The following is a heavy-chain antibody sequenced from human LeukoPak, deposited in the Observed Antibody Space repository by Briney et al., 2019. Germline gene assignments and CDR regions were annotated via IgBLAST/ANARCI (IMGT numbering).Heavy chain of an antibody. CDR1: GFTFSSYG. J-gene: IGHJ6*02. CDR3: ARDATHYYYAMDV. CDR2: ISYDGSNK. V-gene: IGHV3-30*03. Sequence: GGSLRLSRSASGFTFSSYGMHWVRQAPGKGLEWVAVISYDGSNKYYADSVKGRFTISRDNSKNTLYLQLNSLRAEDTAVYYCARDATHYYYAMDVWGHGTTVTVS. D-gene: IGHD2-15*01.